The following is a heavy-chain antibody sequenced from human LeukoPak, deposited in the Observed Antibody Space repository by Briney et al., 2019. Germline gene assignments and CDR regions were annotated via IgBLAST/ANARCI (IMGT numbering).Heavy chain of an antibody. CDR1: GFTFSDYY. CDR3: ARDSGTTSLYDYGDYYYGMDV. CDR2: ISSSGSTI. J-gene: IGHJ6*02. D-gene: IGHD4-17*01. V-gene: IGHV3-11*01. Sequence: VRSLRLSCAASGFTFSDYYISWIRQAPGKGLEWVSYISSSGSTIYYADSVKGRFTISRDNAKNSLYLQMNSLRAEDTAVYYCARDSGTTSLYDYGDYYYGMDVWGQGTTVTVSS.